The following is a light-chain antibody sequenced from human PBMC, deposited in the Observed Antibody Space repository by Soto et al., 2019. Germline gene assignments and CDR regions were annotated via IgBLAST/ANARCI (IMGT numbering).Light chain of an antibody. Sequence: DIVMTQSPLSLPVTPGEPASISCRSSQSLLHSNGYNYLDWYLQKPGQSPQLLIYLGSNRASGVPDRFSGSGSGTDFTLKISRVEAEDVGVYYCMQALQTPTTFXGGTKVDIK. CDR1: QSLLHSNGYNY. V-gene: IGKV2-28*01. CDR2: LGS. CDR3: MQALQTPTT. J-gene: IGKJ4*01.